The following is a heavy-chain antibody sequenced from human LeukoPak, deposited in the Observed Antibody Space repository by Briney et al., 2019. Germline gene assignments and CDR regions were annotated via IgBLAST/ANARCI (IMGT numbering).Heavy chain of an antibody. Sequence: GGSLRLSCAASEFTPSDHYMDRVRQAPGKRLKWVGRTRNKVNSYTTEYGASVKGRFTISRDDSKNSLYLQMNSLKTEDTAVYYCVRVTRGGYNYDYWGQGTLVTVSS. J-gene: IGHJ4*02. CDR3: VRVTRGGYNYDY. CDR1: EFTPSDHY. D-gene: IGHD5-24*01. V-gene: IGHV3-72*01. CDR2: TRNKVNSYTT.